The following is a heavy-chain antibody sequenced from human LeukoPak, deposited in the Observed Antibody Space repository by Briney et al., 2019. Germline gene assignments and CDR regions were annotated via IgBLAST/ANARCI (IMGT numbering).Heavy chain of an antibody. Sequence: GGSLRLSCAASGFTFRDYYMSWIRQAPGKGLEWVSYISTSGYTIYYADSVKGRFTVSRDNSKNTLYLQMNSLRAEDTAVYYCARSISRDGYNNFDCWGQGTLVTVSS. CDR3: ARSISRDGYNNFDC. V-gene: IGHV3-11*04. D-gene: IGHD5-24*01. J-gene: IGHJ4*02. CDR1: GFTFRDYY. CDR2: ISTSGYTI.